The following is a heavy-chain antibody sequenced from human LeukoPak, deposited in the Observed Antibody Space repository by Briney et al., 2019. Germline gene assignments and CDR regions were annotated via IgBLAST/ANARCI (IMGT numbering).Heavy chain of an antibody. CDR2: ISAYNGNT. J-gene: IGHJ6*03. D-gene: IGHD2-15*01. CDR3: ASLGYCSGGSCAPPYYYYYMDV. CDR1: GYTFTSYG. V-gene: IGHV1-18*01. Sequence: GASVKVSCKASGYTFTSYGISWVRQAPGQGLEWMGWISAYNGNTNYAQKFQGRVTITADKSTSTAYMELSSLRSEDTAVYYCASLGYCSGGSCAPPYYYYYMDVWGKGTTVTVSS.